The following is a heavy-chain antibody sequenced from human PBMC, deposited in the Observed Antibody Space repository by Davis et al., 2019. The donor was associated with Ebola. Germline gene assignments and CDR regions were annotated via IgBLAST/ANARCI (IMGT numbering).Heavy chain of an antibody. CDR1: GFTFSSYS. D-gene: IGHD3-22*01. Sequence: GGSLRLSCAASGFTFSSYSMNWVRQAPGKGLEWVSYISSSSSTIYYADSVKGRFTISRDNAKNSLYLQMNSLRDEDTAVYYCARESYDSSGYLVIKDAFDIWGQGTMVTVSS. CDR2: ISSSSSTI. V-gene: IGHV3-48*02. CDR3: ARESYDSSGYLVIKDAFDI. J-gene: IGHJ3*02.